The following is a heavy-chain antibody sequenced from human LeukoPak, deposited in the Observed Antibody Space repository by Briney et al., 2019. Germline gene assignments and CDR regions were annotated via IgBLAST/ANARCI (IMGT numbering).Heavy chain of an antibody. V-gene: IGHV1-18*01. Sequence: ASVKVSCKASGYTFTSYGISWVRQAPGQGLEWMGWISAYNGNTNYAQKLQGRVTMTTDTSTSTAYMELRSLRSDDTAAYYCARDLGYGDYDDAFDIWGQGTMVTVSS. CDR2: ISAYNGNT. D-gene: IGHD4-17*01. CDR3: ARDLGYGDYDDAFDI. J-gene: IGHJ3*02. CDR1: GYTFTSYG.